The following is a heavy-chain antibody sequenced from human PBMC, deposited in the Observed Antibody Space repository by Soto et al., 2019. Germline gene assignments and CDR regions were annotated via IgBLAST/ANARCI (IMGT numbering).Heavy chain of an antibody. CDR3: VRDRDRRWFDP. CDR2: ISSDGDST. V-gene: IGHV3-11*01. D-gene: IGHD3-10*01. J-gene: IGHJ5*02. CDR1: GFIFSDFY. Sequence: QLVESGGGLVKPVGSLRLSCEASGFIFSDFYMAWIRQAPGKGLEWVSYISSDGDSTYADSVKGRFTISRDNAKNSLYLQMNSLRVDDTAVYYCVRDRDRRWFDPWGQGTLVTVSS.